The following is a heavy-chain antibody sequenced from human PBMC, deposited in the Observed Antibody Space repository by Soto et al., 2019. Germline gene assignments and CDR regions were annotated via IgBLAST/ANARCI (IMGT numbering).Heavy chain of an antibody. J-gene: IGHJ6*02. Sequence: QVQLVQSGDEVKKPGASVKVSCKASGYIFVNYGIAWVRQAPGQGLEWMGWISPYTGNTHSASKVQGRLTMTTDTSSSTAYMDLGSLTSDDTAVYYCVMVDNYVTPAPQDVWGQGTTVTVSS. V-gene: IGHV1-18*01. D-gene: IGHD3-16*01. CDR1: GYIFVNYG. CDR2: ISPYTGNT. CDR3: VMVDNYVTPAPQDV.